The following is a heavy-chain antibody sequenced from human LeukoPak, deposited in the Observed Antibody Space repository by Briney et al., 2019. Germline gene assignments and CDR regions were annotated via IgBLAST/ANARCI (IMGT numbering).Heavy chain of an antibody. Sequence: SETLSLTCTVSGGSISSFYWSWIRQPPGKGLEWIGYIYYSGTTNYNPSLKSRVTISVDTSKNQFSLKLSSVTAADTAVYYCARSYGCSGACFDYWGQGTLVTVSS. CDR3: ARSYGCSGACFDY. V-gene: IGHV4-59*08. D-gene: IGHD2-15*01. CDR1: GGSISSFY. CDR2: IYYSGTT. J-gene: IGHJ4*02.